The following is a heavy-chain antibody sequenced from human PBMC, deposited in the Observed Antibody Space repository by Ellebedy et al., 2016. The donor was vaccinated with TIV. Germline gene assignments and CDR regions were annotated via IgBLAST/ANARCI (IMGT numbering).Heavy chain of an antibody. Sequence: GESLKISCSASGFTFRNYAMHWVRQAPGKGLEWVAVISYDGSKKYHVDSVKGRFTISRDDSKNTLYLQMNSLRAEDTAVYYCARGGGWYGVGRRKTELDYWGQGTLVTVSS. D-gene: IGHD6-19*01. J-gene: IGHJ4*02. CDR2: ISYDGSKK. V-gene: IGHV3-30*04. CDR1: GFTFRNYA. CDR3: ARGGGWYGVGRRKTELDY.